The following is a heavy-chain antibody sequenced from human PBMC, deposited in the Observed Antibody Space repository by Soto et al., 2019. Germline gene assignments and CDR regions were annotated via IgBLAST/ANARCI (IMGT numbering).Heavy chain of an antibody. J-gene: IGHJ5*02. CDR1: GYSFTSYW. V-gene: IGHV5-51*01. CDR2: IYPGDSDT. CDR3: ARTGYSSGWPGINWFDP. D-gene: IGHD6-19*01. Sequence: GESLKISCKGSGYSFTSYWIGWVRQMPGKGLEWMGIIYPGDSDTGYSPSFQGQVTISADKSISTAYLQWSSLKASDTAMYYCARTGYSSGWPGINWFDPWGQGTLVTV.